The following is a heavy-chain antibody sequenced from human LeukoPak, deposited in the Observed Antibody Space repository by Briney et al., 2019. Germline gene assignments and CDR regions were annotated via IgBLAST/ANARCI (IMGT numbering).Heavy chain of an antibody. CDR1: GGSISSSSYY. J-gene: IGHJ4*02. CDR3: AREYYDSSGYYVTH. V-gene: IGHV4-39*01. D-gene: IGHD3-22*01. CDR2: IYYSGST. Sequence: SGTLSLTCTVSGGSISSSSYYWGWIRQPPGKGLEWIGSIYYSGSTYYNPSLKSRVTISVDTSKNQFSLKLSSVTAADTAVYYCAREYYDSSGYYVTHWGQGTLVTVSS.